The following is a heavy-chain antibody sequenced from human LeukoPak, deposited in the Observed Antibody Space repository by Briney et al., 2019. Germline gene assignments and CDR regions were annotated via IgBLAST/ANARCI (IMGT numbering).Heavy chain of an antibody. CDR1: GFTFSSYA. V-gene: IGHV3-23*01. D-gene: IGHD6-13*01. CDR3: ASNLAAGRPGR. J-gene: IGHJ4*02. CDR2: ISGSGGST. Sequence: GGSLRLSCAASGFTFSSYAMSWVRQAPGKGLEWVPAISGSGGSTYYADSVKGRFTISRDNSKNTLYLQMNSLRAEDTAVYYCASNLAAGRPGRWGQGTLVTVSS.